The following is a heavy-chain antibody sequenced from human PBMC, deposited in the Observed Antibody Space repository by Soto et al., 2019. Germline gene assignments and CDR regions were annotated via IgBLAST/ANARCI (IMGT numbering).Heavy chain of an antibody. CDR1: GFTFSSYA. V-gene: IGHV3-30-3*01. CDR3: ARRRDLHERYYGMDV. Sequence: QVQLVESGGGVVQPGRSLRLSCAASGFTFSSYAMHWVRQAPGKGLEWVAVISYDGSNKYYADSVKGRFTISRDNSKNTLYLQMNSLRAEDTAVYYCARRRDLHERYYGMDVWGQGTTVTVSS. CDR2: ISYDGSNK. D-gene: IGHD4-4*01. J-gene: IGHJ6*02.